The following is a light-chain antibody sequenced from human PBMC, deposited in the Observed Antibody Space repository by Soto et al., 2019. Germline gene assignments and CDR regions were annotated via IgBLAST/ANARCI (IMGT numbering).Light chain of an antibody. Sequence: EIVLTQSPATLSLSLGERATLSCRASQSVSNYLAWYQHKPGQAPRLLIYTASSRATGIPARFSGSGSGTDFTLTISSLEPEDFAVYYCQQRSTWPPWTFGQGTKVEVK. CDR2: TAS. CDR1: QSVSNY. V-gene: IGKV3-11*01. CDR3: QQRSTWPPWT. J-gene: IGKJ1*01.